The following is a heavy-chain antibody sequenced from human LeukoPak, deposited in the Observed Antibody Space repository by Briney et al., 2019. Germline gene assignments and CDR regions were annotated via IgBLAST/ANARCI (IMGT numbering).Heavy chain of an antibody. J-gene: IGHJ4*02. CDR1: GFTFSSYS. Sequence: PGGSLRLSCAASGFTFSSYSMNWVRQAPGKGLGWVSYISSSSSTIYYADSVKGRFTISRDNAKNSLYLQMNSLRDEDTAVYYCARGPYSSGWYEARKYYFDYWGQGTLVTVSS. CDR3: ARGPYSSGWYEARKYYFDY. V-gene: IGHV3-48*02. CDR2: ISSSSSTI. D-gene: IGHD6-19*01.